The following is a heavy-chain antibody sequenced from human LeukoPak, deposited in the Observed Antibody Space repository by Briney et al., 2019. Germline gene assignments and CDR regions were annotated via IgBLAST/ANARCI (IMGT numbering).Heavy chain of an antibody. CDR2: INPSGGST. CDR3: AREERGGYHDY. V-gene: IGHV1-46*01. D-gene: IGHD3-22*01. Sequence: GASVKVSCKASGYTFTNYYIHWVRQAPGQGLEWMGMINPSGGSTNYAQKFQGRVTMTRDTSTSTVYMELSSLGSEDTAVYYCAREERGGYHDYWGQGTLVIVSS. CDR1: GYTFTNYY. J-gene: IGHJ4*02.